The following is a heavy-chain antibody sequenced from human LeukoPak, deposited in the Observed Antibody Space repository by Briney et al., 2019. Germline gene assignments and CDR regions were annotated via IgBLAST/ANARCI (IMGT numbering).Heavy chain of an antibody. V-gene: IGHV3-33*01. CDR3: ARDLGYFDY. J-gene: IGHJ4*02. CDR2: LWYDGSNK. CDR1: GFTFSSYG. Sequence: PGGSLRLSCAASGFTFSSYGMHWVRQAPGKGLEWVTFLWYDGSNKYYADSVKGRFTISRDNSKNTLYLQMNTLRAEDTAVYYYARDLGYFDYWGQGTLVTVSS.